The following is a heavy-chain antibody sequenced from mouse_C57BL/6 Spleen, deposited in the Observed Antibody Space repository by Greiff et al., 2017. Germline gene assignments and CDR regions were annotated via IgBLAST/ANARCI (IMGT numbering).Heavy chain of an antibody. CDR2: ISSGGDYI. V-gene: IGHV5-9-1*02. Sequence: EVMLVESGEGLVKPGGSLKLSCAASGFTFSSYAMSWVRQTPEKRLEWVAYISSGGDYIYYADTVKGRFTISRDNARNTLYLQMSSLKSEDTAMYYCTYYYGSSPFAYWGQGTLVTVSA. CDR1: GFTFSSYA. D-gene: IGHD1-1*01. J-gene: IGHJ3*01. CDR3: TYYYGSSPFAY.